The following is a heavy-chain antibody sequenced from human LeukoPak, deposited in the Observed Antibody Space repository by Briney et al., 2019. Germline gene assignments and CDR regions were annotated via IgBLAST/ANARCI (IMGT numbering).Heavy chain of an antibody. CDR2: ISGNSDSA. J-gene: IGHJ6*02. Sequence: PGGSLRLSCIVSGFTFDDYAMHWVRQAPGKGLEWVSLISGNSDSAYYADSVKGRFTISRDNSKNSLYLQMNSLKTEDTALYYCAKEVASIKYYYYGMDVWGQGTTVTVSS. D-gene: IGHD5-12*01. CDR3: AKEVASIKYYYYGMDV. CDR1: GFTFDDYA. V-gene: IGHV3-43*02.